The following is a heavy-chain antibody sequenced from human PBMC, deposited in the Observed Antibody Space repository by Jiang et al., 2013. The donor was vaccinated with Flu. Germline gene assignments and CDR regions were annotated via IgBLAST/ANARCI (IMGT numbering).Heavy chain of an antibody. CDR2: IYYSGST. D-gene: IGHD2-2*01. J-gene: IGHJ3*02. V-gene: IGHV4-31*02. CDR3: ARGYCSSTSCRHGDI. Sequence: KGLEWIGYIYYSGSTYYNPSLKSRVTISVDTSKNQFSLKLSSVTAADTAVYYCARGYCSSTSCRHGDIWGQGTMVTVSS.